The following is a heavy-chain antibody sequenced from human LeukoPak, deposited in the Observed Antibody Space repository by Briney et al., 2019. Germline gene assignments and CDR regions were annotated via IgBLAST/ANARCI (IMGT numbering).Heavy chain of an antibody. CDR3: ATASTTGTKDFDY. D-gene: IGHD1-1*01. J-gene: IGHJ4*02. V-gene: IGHV1-69*01. Sequence: SVKVSCKASGGTFRSYAISWVRQAPGQGLEWMGGIIPIFGTANYAQKFQGRVTITADESTSTAYMELSSLRSEDTAVYYCATASTTGTKDFDYWGQGTLVTVSS. CDR1: GGTFRSYA. CDR2: IIPIFGTA.